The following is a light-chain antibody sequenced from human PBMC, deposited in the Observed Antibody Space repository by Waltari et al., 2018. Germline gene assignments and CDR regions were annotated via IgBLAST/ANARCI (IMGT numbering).Light chain of an antibody. CDR2: GAS. CDR3: QQYNYWPPLT. J-gene: IGKJ4*01. Sequence: EIVMTPPPANLSVSPGERVSFSCRASQSLSSNLAWYQQKPDQSPRLLIYGASTRAAGIPARFSGSGSGTEFTLTISSMESEDFAVYYCQQYNYWPPLTFGGGTKVDIK. CDR1: QSLSSN. V-gene: IGKV3-15*01.